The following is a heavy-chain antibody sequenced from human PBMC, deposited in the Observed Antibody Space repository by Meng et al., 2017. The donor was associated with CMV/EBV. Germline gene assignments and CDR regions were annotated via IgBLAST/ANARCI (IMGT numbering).Heavy chain of an antibody. D-gene: IGHD2-15*01. CDR2: IYPGDSDT. Sequence: GGSLRLSCKGSGYSFTSYWIGWVRQMPGKGLEWMGIIYPGDSDTRYSPSFQGQVTISADKSISTAYLQWSSLKVSDTAMYYCARHWARYCSGGSCYRHGMDVWGQGTTVTVSS. J-gene: IGHJ6*02. CDR3: ARHWARYCSGGSCYRHGMDV. CDR1: GYSFTSYW. V-gene: IGHV5-51*01.